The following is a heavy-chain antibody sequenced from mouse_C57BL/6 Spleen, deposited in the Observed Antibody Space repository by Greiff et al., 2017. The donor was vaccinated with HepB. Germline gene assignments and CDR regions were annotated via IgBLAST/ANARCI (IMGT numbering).Heavy chain of an antibody. CDR3: ARSVYDYDEAWFAY. D-gene: IGHD2-4*01. Sequence: EVMLVESGGGLVQPGGSLSLSCAASGFTFTDYYMSWVRQPPGKALEWLGFIRNKANGYTTEYSASVKGRFTISRDNSQSILYLQMNALRAEDSAPYYCARSVYDYDEAWFAYWGQGTLVTVSA. CDR1: GFTFTDYY. CDR2: IRNKANGYTT. J-gene: IGHJ3*01. V-gene: IGHV7-3*01.